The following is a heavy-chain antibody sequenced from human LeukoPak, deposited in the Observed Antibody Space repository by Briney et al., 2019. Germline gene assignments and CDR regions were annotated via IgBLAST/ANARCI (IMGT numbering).Heavy chain of an antibody. D-gene: IGHD1-1*01. CDR3: ARGSRVNWNQGLDP. Sequence: PSETLSLTCAVYGGSFSGYYWSWIRQPPGKGLEWIGEINHSGSTNYNPSLKSRVTISVGTSKNQFSLKLSSVTAADTAVYYCARGSRVNWNQGLDPWGQGTLVTVSS. V-gene: IGHV4-34*01. CDR1: GGSFSGYY. CDR2: INHSGST. J-gene: IGHJ5*02.